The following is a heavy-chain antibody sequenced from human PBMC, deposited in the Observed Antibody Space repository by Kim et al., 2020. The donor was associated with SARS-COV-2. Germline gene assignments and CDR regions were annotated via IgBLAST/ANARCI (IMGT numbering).Heavy chain of an antibody. V-gene: IGHV3-30*18. CDR3: ANGGWDLVDY. CDR2: VSYDGSNK. Sequence: GGSLRLSCAASGFTFSSYGMHWVRQAPGKGLEWVAVVSYDGSNKYYADSVKGRFTISRDNSKNTLYLQMNSLRAEDTAVYYCANGGWDLVDYWGHGTQGT. D-gene: IGHD1-26*01. CDR1: GFTFSSYG. J-gene: IGHJ4*03.